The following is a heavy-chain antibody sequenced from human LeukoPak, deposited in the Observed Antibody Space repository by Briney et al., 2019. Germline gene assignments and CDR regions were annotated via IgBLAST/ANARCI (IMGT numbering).Heavy chain of an antibody. J-gene: IGHJ4*02. CDR1: GFTFSNYA. V-gene: IGHV3-23*01. CDR2: ISGSGGTT. CDR3: AKVQSMDTILPLFHY. Sequence: GGSLRLSCAASGFTFSNYAMSWIRQAPGKGLEWVSAISGSGGTTFYADSVKGRFTISRDNSKNTLYLQVNSLRAADTAIYYCAKVQSMDTILPLFHYWGQGTLVTVSS. D-gene: IGHD5-24*01.